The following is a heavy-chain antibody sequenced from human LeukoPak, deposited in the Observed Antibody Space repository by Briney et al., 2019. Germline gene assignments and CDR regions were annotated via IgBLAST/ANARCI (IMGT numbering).Heavy chain of an antibody. V-gene: IGHV1-2*02. Sequence: ASVKVSCKASGYTFTGYYMHWVRQAPGQGLEWMGWINPNSGGTNYAQKFQGRVTMTRDTSISTACMELSRLRSDDTAVYYCARDLGSPSYYCSSTSCYTGGVDYWGQGTLVTISS. J-gene: IGHJ4*02. CDR2: INPNSGGT. CDR1: GYTFTGYY. CDR3: ARDLGSPSYYCSSTSCYTGGVDY. D-gene: IGHD2-2*02.